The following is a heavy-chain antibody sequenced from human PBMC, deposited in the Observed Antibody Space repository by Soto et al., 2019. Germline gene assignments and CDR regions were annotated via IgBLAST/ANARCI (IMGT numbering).Heavy chain of an antibody. J-gene: IGHJ4*02. V-gene: IGHV4-30-2*01. D-gene: IGHD5-12*01. CDR3: ARAGYSGYDLTFDY. Sequence: QLQESGSGLVKPSRTLSLTCAVSGGSISSGGYSWSWIRQPPGKGLEWIGYIYHSGSTYYNPSLQSRVTISVDKSNNQFSLKLSSVTAADTAVYYCARAGYSGYDLTFDYWGQGTLVTVSS. CDR1: GGSISSGGYS. CDR2: IYHSGST.